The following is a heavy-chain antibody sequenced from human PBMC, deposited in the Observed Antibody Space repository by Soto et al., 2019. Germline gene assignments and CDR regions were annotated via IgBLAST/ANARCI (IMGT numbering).Heavy chain of an antibody. V-gene: IGHV4-59*01. CDR2: IYSSGST. J-gene: IGHJ4*02. CDR1: CDSISGNY. CDR3: GSSNGGGNRQVVY. D-gene: IGHD2-15*01. Sequence: SETLSLTCTVSCDSISGNYWTWIRQPPGKGLEWIGYIYSSGSTNYNPSLRSRVTISQDTSKNQFSLELSSTTAADTAVYFCGSSNGGGNRQVVYWGQGTQVTVSS.